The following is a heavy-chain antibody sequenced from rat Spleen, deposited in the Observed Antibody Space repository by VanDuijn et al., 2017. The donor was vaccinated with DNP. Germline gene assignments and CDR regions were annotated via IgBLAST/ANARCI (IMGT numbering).Heavy chain of an antibody. CDR1: GYTFSDYY. Sequence: EVQLVESGGGLVQPGRSLKLSCAASGYTFSDYYMAWVRQAPAKGLEWVAYIGSAAYAPYYGDSVKGRFTISRDNAKSTLYLQMNSLRSEETASYYCASSMGSYYPYYFDYWGQGVMVTVSS. D-gene: IGHD1-12*02. J-gene: IGHJ2*01. V-gene: IGHV5S11*01. CDR2: IGSAAYAP. CDR3: ASSMGSYYPYYFDY.